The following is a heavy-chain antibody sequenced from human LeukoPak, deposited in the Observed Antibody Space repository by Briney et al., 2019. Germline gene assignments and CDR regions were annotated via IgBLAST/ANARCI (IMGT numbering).Heavy chain of an antibody. J-gene: IGHJ4*02. Sequence: GGSVKVSCKASGYTFTSYGISWVRQAPGQGLEWMGWISAYNGNTNYAQKLQGRVTMTTDTSTSTAYMERRSLRSDDTAVYYCARDLGIAVAGTRGDFDYWGQGTLVTVSS. V-gene: IGHV1-18*04. D-gene: IGHD6-19*01. CDR1: GYTFTSYG. CDR3: ARDLGIAVAGTRGDFDY. CDR2: ISAYNGNT.